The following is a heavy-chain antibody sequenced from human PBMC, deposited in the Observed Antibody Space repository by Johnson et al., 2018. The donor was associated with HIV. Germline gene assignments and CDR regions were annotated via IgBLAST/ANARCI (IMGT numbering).Heavy chain of an antibody. D-gene: IGHD2-8*01. CDR3: ARDSNRYAFDI. J-gene: IGHJ3*02. V-gene: IGHV3-33*08. CDR2: IRYDGSNK. CDR1: GFTFSSYG. Sequence: QVLLVESGGGLVQPGRSLRLSCVASGFTFSSYGMHWVRQAPGKGLEWVAFIRYDGSNKYYVDSVKGRFTISRDNAEHSLYLQMNSRRAEDTAVYYCARDSNRYAFDIWGQGTMVTVSS.